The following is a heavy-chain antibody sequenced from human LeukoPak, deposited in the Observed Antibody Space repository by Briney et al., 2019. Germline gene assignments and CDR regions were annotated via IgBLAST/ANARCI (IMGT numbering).Heavy chain of an antibody. Sequence: SETLSLTCTVSGASISSSSYYWGWIRQPPGKGLEWIGIIYYSGSTYYNPSLKSRVTVSEDTSKNQFSLKLTSVTAADTAVYYCARHLSPYSSSIDFDYWGQGTLVTVSS. D-gene: IGHD6-6*01. J-gene: IGHJ4*02. CDR3: ARHLSPYSSSIDFDY. V-gene: IGHV4-39*07. CDR1: GASISSSSYY. CDR2: IYYSGST.